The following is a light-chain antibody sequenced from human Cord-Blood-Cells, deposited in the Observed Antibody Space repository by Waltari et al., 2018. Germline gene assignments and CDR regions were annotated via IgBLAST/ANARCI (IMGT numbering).Light chain of an antibody. CDR1: SIDVGGYNY. Sequence: QSVLTQPASVSGSPGQPITISCTGTSIDVGGYNYVSWYQQHPGKAPKLTICDVRNRRSSVSNRFSGSKTGETAAPTISGLQAEDEADYYCSSDTSSSTPVVFGGGTKLTVL. J-gene: IGLJ2*01. V-gene: IGLV2-14*01. CDR3: SSDTSSSTPVV. CDR2: DVR.